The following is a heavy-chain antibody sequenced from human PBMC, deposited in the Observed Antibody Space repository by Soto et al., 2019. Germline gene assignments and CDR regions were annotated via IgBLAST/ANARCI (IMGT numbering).Heavy chain of an antibody. CDR1: GYTFTSYA. J-gene: IGHJ4*02. V-gene: IGHV1-3*01. D-gene: IGHD3-3*01. CDR3: AIGSGYYNPVY. Sequence: ASVKVSCKASGYTFTSYAMHWVRQAPGQRLEWMGWINAGNGNTKYSQKFQGRVTITRDTSASTAYMELSSLRSGDTAVYYCAIGSGYYNPVYWGQGTLVTVSS. CDR2: INAGNGNT.